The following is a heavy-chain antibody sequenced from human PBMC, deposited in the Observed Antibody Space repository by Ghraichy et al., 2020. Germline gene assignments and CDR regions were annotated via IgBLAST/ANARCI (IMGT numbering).Heavy chain of an antibody. CDR1: GFTFSSYA. V-gene: IGHV3-30-3*01. Sequence: GGSLRLSCAASGFTFSSYAMHWVRQAPGKGLEWVAVISYDGSNKYYADSVKGRFTISRDNSKNTLYLQMNSLRAEDTAVYYCARERTGYSSSWYPPDAFDIWGQGTMVTVSS. CDR2: ISYDGSNK. J-gene: IGHJ3*02. CDR3: ARERTGYSSSWYPPDAFDI. D-gene: IGHD6-13*01.